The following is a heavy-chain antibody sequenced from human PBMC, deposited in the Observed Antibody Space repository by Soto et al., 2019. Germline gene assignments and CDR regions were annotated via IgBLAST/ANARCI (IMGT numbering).Heavy chain of an antibody. V-gene: IGHV3-23*01. CDR1: GFTFSSYA. CDR2: ISGSGGST. D-gene: IGHD2-2*01. Sequence: EVQLLESGGGLVQPGGSLRLSCAASGFTFSSYAMSWVRQAPGKGLEWVSAISGSGGSTYYADSVKGRFTISRDNYNNRQFLQMNGLGAEHTAVYYCAKDPRGIVLVSGHNWFDPWGQGTLVTVSS. CDR3: AKDPRGIVLVSGHNWFDP. J-gene: IGHJ5*02.